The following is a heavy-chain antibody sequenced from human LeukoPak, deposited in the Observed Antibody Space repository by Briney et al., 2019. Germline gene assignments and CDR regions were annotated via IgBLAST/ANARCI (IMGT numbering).Heavy chain of an antibody. CDR2: IWYDGSNK. CDR3: AARRQYYDFWSGYFDY. Sequence: GGSLRLSCAASGFTFSSYGMHWVRQAPGKGLEWVAVIWYDGSNKYYADSVKGRFTISRDNSKNTLYLQMNSLRAEDTAVYYCAARRQYYDFWSGYFDYWGQGTLVTVSS. D-gene: IGHD3-3*01. J-gene: IGHJ4*02. CDR1: GFTFSSYG. V-gene: IGHV3-33*01.